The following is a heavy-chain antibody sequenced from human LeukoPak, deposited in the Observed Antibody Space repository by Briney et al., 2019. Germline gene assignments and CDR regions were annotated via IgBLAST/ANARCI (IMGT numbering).Heavy chain of an antibody. J-gene: IGHJ4*02. V-gene: IGHV3-23*01. CDR2: ISGSGGST. D-gene: IGHD1-26*01. CDR1: GFTFSDYY. CDR3: AKDTSGSYYYFDY. Sequence: QAGGSLRLSCAASGFTFSDYYMSWVRQAPGKGLEWVSAISGSGGSTYYADSVKGRFTISRDNSKNTLYLQMNSLRAEDTAVYYCAKDTSGSYYYFDYWGQGTLVTVSS.